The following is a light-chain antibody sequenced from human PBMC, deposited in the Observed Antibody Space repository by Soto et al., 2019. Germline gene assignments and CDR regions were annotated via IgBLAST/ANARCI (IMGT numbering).Light chain of an antibody. V-gene: IGKV3-20*01. CDR3: QHFGDSPIT. CDR2: GAS. J-gene: IGKJ5*01. Sequence: EIVLTQSPDTLSLSPGERATLSCRASQFFGSDYLAWYQQKPGQPPRLLIYGASRRATGIPDRFSGSGSGTDFTLTISSLEPEDFAMYYCQHFGDSPITFGQGTRLEIK. CDR1: QFFGSDY.